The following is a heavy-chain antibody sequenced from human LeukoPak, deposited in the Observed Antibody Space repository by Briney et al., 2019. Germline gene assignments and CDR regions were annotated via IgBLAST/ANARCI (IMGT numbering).Heavy chain of an antibody. CDR2: IKDDGSEK. J-gene: IGHJ4*02. D-gene: IGHD6-13*01. CDR3: ARARDSSWDY. V-gene: IGHV3-7*03. CDR1: GFTFSSYS. Sequence: GGSLRLSCAASGFTFSSYSMNWVRQAPGKGLEWVANIKDDGSEKYYVDSVKGRFTISRDDAKNSLYLQMNSLRAEDTAVYYCARARDSSWDYWGQGTLVTVSS.